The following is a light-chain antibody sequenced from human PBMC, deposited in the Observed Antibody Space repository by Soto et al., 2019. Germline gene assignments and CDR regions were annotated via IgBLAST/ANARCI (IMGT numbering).Light chain of an antibody. CDR1: QSLSSN. V-gene: IGKV1-5*01. CDR2: DAS. Sequence: IVMSQSPSTLSVSPGEGATLSCRASQSLSSNLAWYQQKPGKAPKLLIYDASTLDTGVPSRFSGSGSGTEFTLTISSLQPDDFATYYCHHYNSYSEAFGQGTKVDIK. J-gene: IGKJ1*01. CDR3: HHYNSYSEA.